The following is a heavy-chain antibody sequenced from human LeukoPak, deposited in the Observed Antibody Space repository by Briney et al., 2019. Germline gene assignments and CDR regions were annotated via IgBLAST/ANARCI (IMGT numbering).Heavy chain of an antibody. Sequence: GSLRLSCVASGFTFSNNWMAWVRQAPGKGPELVAHINHDGIHTGYVDSVKGRFTISRDNSKNSLYLQLNSLRAEDTAMYYCAKYLSRGFDYWGQGSLITVSS. CDR1: GFTFSNNW. J-gene: IGHJ4*02. D-gene: IGHD3-10*01. V-gene: IGHV3-7*01. CDR2: INHDGIHT. CDR3: AKYLSRGFDY.